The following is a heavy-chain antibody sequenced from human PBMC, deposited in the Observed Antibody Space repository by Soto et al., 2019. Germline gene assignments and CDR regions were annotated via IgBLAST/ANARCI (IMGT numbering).Heavy chain of an antibody. CDR2: IIPIFGTA. V-gene: IGHV1-69*13. D-gene: IGHD3-3*01. CDR1: GGTFSSYA. J-gene: IGHJ6*02. Sequence: GASVKVSCKASGGTFSSYAISWVRQAPGQRLEWMGGIIPIFGTANYAQKFQGRVTITADESTSTAYMELSSLRSEDTAVYYCARTMGVFGVVRKYYYGMDVWGQGTTVTVSS. CDR3: ARTMGVFGVVRKYYYGMDV.